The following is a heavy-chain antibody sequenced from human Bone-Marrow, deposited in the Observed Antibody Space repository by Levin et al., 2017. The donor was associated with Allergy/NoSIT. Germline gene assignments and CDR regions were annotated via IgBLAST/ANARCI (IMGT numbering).Heavy chain of an antibody. V-gene: IGHV3-21*01. Sequence: GGSLRLSCAASGFTFSSYSMNWVRQAPGKGLEWVSSISSSSSYIYYADSVKGRFTISRDNAKNSLYLQMNSLRAEDTAVYYCATLYYYDSSGGRWYFDRWGRGTLVTVSS. CDR3: ATLYYYDSSGGRWYFDR. D-gene: IGHD3-22*01. CDR1: GFTFSSYS. CDR2: ISSSSSYI. J-gene: IGHJ2*01.